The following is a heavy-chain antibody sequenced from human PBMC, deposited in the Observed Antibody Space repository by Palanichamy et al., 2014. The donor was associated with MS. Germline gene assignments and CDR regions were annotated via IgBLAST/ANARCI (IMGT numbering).Heavy chain of an antibody. CDR3: ARDDGHPNLLID. J-gene: IGHJ4*02. V-gene: IGHV3-33*01. CDR1: GFTFNIYG. CDR2: IWYDGSKT. D-gene: IGHD5-24*01. Sequence: QVHLVEVWGRRGPAWRSLRLSCAASGFTFNIYGMHWVRQAPGKWLEWVAVIWYDGSKTEYADSVEGRFTISRDNSMNTLYLQMNSLRVEDTALYYCARDDGHPNLLIDWGQGTLVTVSS.